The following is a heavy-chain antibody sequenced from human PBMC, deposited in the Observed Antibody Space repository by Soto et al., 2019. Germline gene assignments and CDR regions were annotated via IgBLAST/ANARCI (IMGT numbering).Heavy chain of an antibody. Sequence: QVQLQESGPGLVKPSETLSLTCTVSGGSVSSGSYYWSWIRQPPGKGLAWIGYIYYSGSTNYNPSLKSRVTISVDTSKNQFSLKLSSVTAADTAVYYCARRSGWFDPWGQGTLVTVSS. CDR3: ARRSGWFDP. J-gene: IGHJ5*02. CDR1: GGSVSSGSYY. V-gene: IGHV4-61*01. D-gene: IGHD2-8*02. CDR2: IYYSGST.